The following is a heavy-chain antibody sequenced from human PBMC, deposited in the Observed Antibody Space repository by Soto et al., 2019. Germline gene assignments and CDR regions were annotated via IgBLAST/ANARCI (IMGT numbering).Heavy chain of an antibody. V-gene: IGHV1-3*04. D-gene: IGHD2-21*01. J-gene: IGHJ5*02. CDR2: ITIGDGNT. CDR3: VRAYPGFDP. Sequence: QVQLVQSGAEVKKPGASVKVSCRASGYSFIVYAMHWVRQAPGQGREWMGWITIGDGNTKYSRRFQNRITITRDISASTVYMELSRLRFEDTAVYFCVRAYPGFDPWGQGTLVTVSS. CDR1: GYSFIVYA.